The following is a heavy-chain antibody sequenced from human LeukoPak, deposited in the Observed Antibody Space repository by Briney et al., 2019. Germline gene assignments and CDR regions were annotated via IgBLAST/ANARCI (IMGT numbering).Heavy chain of an antibody. CDR1: GVSFSSFG. CDR2: IRHDGSNK. Sequence: GGSLRLSCSASGVSFSSFGMHWVRQAPGKGLEWVAFIRHDGSNKFYGDSVRGRSTISRDNSENTLYLQMNSLRTDDTAFYYCAKHTASDSWGHGTLVTVSS. V-gene: IGHV3-30*02. CDR3: AKHTASDS. J-gene: IGHJ5*01. D-gene: IGHD2-2*02.